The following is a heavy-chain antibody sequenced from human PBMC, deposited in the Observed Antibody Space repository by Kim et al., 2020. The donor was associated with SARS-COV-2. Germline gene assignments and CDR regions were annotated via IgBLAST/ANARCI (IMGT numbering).Heavy chain of an antibody. J-gene: IGHJ4*02. CDR3: ARDRGSGVILGIMTTVTLDY. Sequence: ASVKVSCKASGYTFTSYGISWVRQAPGQGLEWMGWISAYNGNTNYAQKLQGRVTMTTDTSTSTAYMELRSLRSDDTAVYYCARDRGSGVILGIMTTVTLDYWGQGTLVTVSS. CDR2: ISAYNGNT. V-gene: IGHV1-18*01. CDR1: GYTFTSYG. D-gene: IGHD4-17*01.